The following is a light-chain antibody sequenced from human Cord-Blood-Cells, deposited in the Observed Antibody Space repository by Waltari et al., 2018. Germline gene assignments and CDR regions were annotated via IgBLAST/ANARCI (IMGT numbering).Light chain of an antibody. CDR1: SSDVGGYNY. CDR2: GDS. J-gene: IGLJ1*01. V-gene: IGLV2-14*03. CDR3: SAYTSSSTLV. Sequence: QSALTQPASVSGSPGQSITISCTGTSSDVGGYNYVPWYQQNPGKAPTLMIYGDSKRPSGFSNRFSGSESGNTASLTISGLQAEYEADYYCSAYTSSSTLVFGTWTKVTVL.